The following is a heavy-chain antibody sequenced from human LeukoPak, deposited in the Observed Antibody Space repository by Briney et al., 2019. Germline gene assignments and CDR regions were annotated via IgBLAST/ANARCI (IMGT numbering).Heavy chain of an antibody. J-gene: IGHJ5*02. CDR2: MNPNSANT. CDR3: ARRHPDCSGGSCYWFDP. Sequence: ASVKVSCKASGYTFTSYDINWVRQATRQGLERMGWMNPNSANTAYAQKFQGRVTMTSNTSISTAYMELSSLRSEDTAVYYCARRHPDCSGGSCYWFDPSGQGTLVTVSS. D-gene: IGHD2-15*01. CDR1: GYTFTSYD. V-gene: IGHV1-8*01.